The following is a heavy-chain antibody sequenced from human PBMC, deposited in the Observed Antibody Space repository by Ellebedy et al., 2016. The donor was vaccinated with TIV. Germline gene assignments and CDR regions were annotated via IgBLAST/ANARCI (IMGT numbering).Heavy chain of an antibody. CDR2: IISNSYGGTA. CDR3: ARVALTGTRGVNY. J-gene: IGHJ4*02. V-gene: IGHV3-49*03. CDR1: GFNFGDHA. D-gene: IGHD6-19*01. Sequence: PGGSLRLSCVASGFNFGDHAMSWFRQAPGKGLEWIGVIISNSYGGTAEYAASVQGRFTISRNDSKSIAYLQMNSLKIEDTAVFFCARVALTGTRGVNYWGQGTLVTVSS.